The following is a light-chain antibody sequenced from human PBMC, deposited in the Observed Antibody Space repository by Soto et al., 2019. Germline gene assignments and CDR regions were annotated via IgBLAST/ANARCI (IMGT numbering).Light chain of an antibody. V-gene: IGKV1-5*01. J-gene: IGKJ1*01. Sequence: DIQMTQSPSTLSASVGDRVTITCRASQSISGSLAWYQQKPGKAPKPLIYGVSNLESGVPSRFSGSGSGTEFTLTISSLQPDDFATYYCQQYTTYPRTFGQGTKAEI. CDR3: QQYTTYPRT. CDR2: GVS. CDR1: QSISGS.